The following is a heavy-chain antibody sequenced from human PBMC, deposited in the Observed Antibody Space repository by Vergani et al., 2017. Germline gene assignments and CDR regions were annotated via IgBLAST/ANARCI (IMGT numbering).Heavy chain of an antibody. V-gene: IGHV3-7*01. J-gene: IGHJ5*02. CDR1: GFTFSNLW. CDR2: IKYDGSKK. D-gene: IGHD5-18*01. Sequence: EVQLVASGGGLVQRGGSLRLSCEASGFTFSNLWMTWVRQAPGKGLEWVANIKYDGSKKNYVDSVKGRFTISRDNAKNSLYLQMNNLRVEDTAVYFCARSPHGYTYGCYISQFDPWGQGTLVTVSS. CDR3: ARSPHGYTYGCYISQFDP.